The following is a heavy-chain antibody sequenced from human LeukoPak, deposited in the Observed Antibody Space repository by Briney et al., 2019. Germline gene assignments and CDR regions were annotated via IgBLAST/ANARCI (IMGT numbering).Heavy chain of an antibody. CDR3: ARGDTIFVPGPNFDY. Sequence: GGSLRLSCAASGFTFSSYSMNWVRQAPGRGLEWVSYISSSSSTIYYADSVKGRFTISRDNAKNSLCLQMNSLRAEDTAVYYCARGDTIFVPGPNFDYWGQGTLVTVSS. D-gene: IGHD3-3*01. CDR2: ISSSSSTI. V-gene: IGHV3-48*01. J-gene: IGHJ4*02. CDR1: GFTFSSYS.